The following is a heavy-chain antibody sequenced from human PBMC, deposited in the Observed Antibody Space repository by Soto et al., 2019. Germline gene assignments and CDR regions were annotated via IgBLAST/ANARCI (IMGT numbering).Heavy chain of an antibody. V-gene: IGHV1-8*01. CDR3: ARDSGYSSISYGENWLDP. J-gene: IGHJ5*02. Sequence: ASLKVSCKASGYTFTSYDINWVRQATEQGLEWTGIMNPNSGSTSYAQKFQGRVTMTRDTSTSTVYMELSSLRSEDTAVYYCARDSGYSSISYGENWLDPWGQGTLVTVSS. CDR2: MNPNSGST. D-gene: IGHD5-12*01. CDR1: GYTFTSYD.